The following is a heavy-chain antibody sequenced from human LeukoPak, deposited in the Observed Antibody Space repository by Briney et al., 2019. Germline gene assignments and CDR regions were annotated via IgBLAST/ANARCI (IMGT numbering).Heavy chain of an antibody. D-gene: IGHD3-22*01. J-gene: IGHJ4*02. Sequence: ASVKVSCKASGYTFTGYYMHWVRQAPGQGLEWMGIINPSGGSTSYAQKFQDRVTMTRDTSTSTVYMELSSLRSEDTAVYYCARAGGGHYDSSGGDYWGQGTLVTVSS. V-gene: IGHV1-46*01. CDR1: GYTFTGYY. CDR3: ARAGGGHYDSSGGDY. CDR2: INPSGGST.